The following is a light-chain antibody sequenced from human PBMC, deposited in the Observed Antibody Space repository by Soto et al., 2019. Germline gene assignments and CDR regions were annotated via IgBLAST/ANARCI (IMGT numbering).Light chain of an antibody. CDR2: LAS. V-gene: IGKV2-28*01. CDR1: QSLLHSNGFNY. CDR3: MQALQAWT. Sequence: DIVMTQSPLSLPVTPGEPASISCGSSQSLLHSNGFNYLDWYVQKPGQSPQLLISLASTRASGVPDRFRGSASGTNFTLNISRVEAEDVGVYCCMQALQAWTFGHGTKVDIK. J-gene: IGKJ1*01.